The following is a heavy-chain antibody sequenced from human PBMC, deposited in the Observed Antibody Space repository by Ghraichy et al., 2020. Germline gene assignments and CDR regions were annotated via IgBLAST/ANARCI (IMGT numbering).Heavy chain of an antibody. CDR3: AHSILRGLTTVVTRYDY. J-gene: IGHJ4*02. CDR2: IYWNDDK. CDR1: GFSLSTSGVG. V-gene: IGHV2-5*01. Sequence: SGPTLVKPTQTLTLTCTFSGFSLSTSGVGVGWIRQPPGKALEWLALIYWNDDKRYSPSLKSRLTITKDTSKNQVVLTMTNMDPVDTATYYCAHSILRGLTTVVTRYDYWGQGTLVTVSS. D-gene: IGHD4-23*01.